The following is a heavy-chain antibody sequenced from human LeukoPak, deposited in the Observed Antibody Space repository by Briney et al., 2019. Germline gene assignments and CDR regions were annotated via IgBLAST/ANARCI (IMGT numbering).Heavy chain of an antibody. CDR3: TRVIVATKDY. J-gene: IGHJ4*02. V-gene: IGHV3-49*04. CDR2: IRSKNYGGTT. CDR1: GFTFGDYA. D-gene: IGHD5-12*01. Sequence: SGGSLRLSCTGSGFTFGDYAMNWVRQAPGKGLEWVGFIRSKNYGGTTEYAASVKGRFTISRDDSKSIAYLQMNSLKTEDTAVYYCTRVIVATKDYWSQGTLVTVSS.